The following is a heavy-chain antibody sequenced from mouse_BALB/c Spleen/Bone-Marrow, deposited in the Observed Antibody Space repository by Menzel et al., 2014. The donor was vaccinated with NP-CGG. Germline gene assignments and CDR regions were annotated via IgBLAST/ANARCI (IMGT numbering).Heavy chain of an antibody. V-gene: IGHV1-62-2*01. CDR2: FYPGSGSI. D-gene: IGHD1-1*01. J-gene: IGHJ4*01. CDR1: GYTFTEYI. CDR3: ARHEKANYGNYAMDY. Sequence: VQLQQSGAELVKPGASMKLSCKASGYTFTEYIIHWVKRRSGQGLEWIGWFYPGSGSIKYNEKFKDKATLTADKSSSTVYMELSRLTSEDSAVYFCARHEKANYGNYAMDYWGQGTSVTVSS.